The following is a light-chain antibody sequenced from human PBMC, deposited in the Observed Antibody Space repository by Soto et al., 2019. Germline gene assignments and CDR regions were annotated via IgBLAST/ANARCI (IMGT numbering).Light chain of an antibody. V-gene: IGKV3-20*01. CDR2: GAS. Sequence: EIVLTQSPGPLSLSPGERATLSCRASQSVSSSYLDWYQQKPGQAPRLLIYGASSRATGIPDRFSGSGSGTDFTLTISRLEPEDFAVYYCQQYGSSPTTFGQGTKVEIK. J-gene: IGKJ1*01. CDR1: QSVSSSY. CDR3: QQYGSSPTT.